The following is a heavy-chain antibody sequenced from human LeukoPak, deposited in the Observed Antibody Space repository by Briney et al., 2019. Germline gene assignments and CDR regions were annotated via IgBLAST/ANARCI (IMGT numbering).Heavy chain of an antibody. CDR3: AKDLGYYYGSGSPVY. CDR2: ISYDGSNK. D-gene: IGHD3-10*01. CDR1: GFTFSSYG. Sequence: GGSLRLSCAASGFTFSSYGMHWVRQAPGKGLEWVAVISYDGSNKYYADSVKGRFTISRDNSKNTLYLQMNGLRAEDTAVYYCAKDLGYYYGSGSPVYWGQGTLVTVSS. J-gene: IGHJ4*02. V-gene: IGHV3-30*18.